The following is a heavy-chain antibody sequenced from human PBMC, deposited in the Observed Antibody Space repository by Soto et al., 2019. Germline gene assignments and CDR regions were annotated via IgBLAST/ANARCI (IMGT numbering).Heavy chain of an antibody. CDR3: ARDLAAGDL. J-gene: IGHJ5*02. CDR1: GYTFINYY. D-gene: IGHD6-13*01. V-gene: IGHV1-46*01. Sequence: GASVKVSGKASGYTFINYYIHWVRQAPGQGLEWMAIINPMGGSTNYAQEFQGRVTLTSDTSTSTVYMELSSLRFEDTALFYCARDLAAGDLWGQGTLVTVSS. CDR2: INPMGGST.